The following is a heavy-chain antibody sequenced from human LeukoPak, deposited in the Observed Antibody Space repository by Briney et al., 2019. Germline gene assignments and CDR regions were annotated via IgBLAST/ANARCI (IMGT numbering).Heavy chain of an antibody. V-gene: IGHV1-69*13. Sequence: SVKVSCKASGGSFSDYPINWVRQAPGQGLEWLGGIIPKYSASNYAQAFQGRVTITADESTNTVYMEMSGLRPDDTAVYYCVRPDRIFGVPAAFDAWGQGTLVTVSS. CDR3: VRPDRIFGVPAAFDA. CDR1: GGSFSDYP. CDR2: IIPKYSAS. D-gene: IGHD3-3*02. J-gene: IGHJ3*01.